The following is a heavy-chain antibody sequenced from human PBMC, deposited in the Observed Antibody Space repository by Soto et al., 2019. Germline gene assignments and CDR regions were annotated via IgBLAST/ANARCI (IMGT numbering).Heavy chain of an antibody. Sequence: ASVKVSCKASGYTFTSYGISWVRQAPGQGLEWMGWISAYNGNTNYAQKLQGRVTMTTDTSTSTAYMELRSLRSDDTAVYYCAREVTSVLVVVAATFDYWGQGTLVTVSS. V-gene: IGHV1-18*01. CDR2: ISAYNGNT. D-gene: IGHD2-15*01. CDR1: GYTFTSYG. J-gene: IGHJ4*02. CDR3: AREVTSVLVVVAATFDY.